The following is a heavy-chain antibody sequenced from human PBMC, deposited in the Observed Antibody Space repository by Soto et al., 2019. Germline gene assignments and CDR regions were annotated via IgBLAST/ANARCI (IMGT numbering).Heavy chain of an antibody. D-gene: IGHD2-15*01. Sequence: QVQLVQSGAEVKKPGASVKVSCKASGYTFTSYDINWVRQATGLGLEWMGWMNPNSGNTGYAQKFQGRVTMTRNTSISTAYMELSSLRSEDTAVYYCARQGYDRGYCSGGSCSTIDDAFDIWGQGTMVTVSS. CDR2: MNPNSGNT. J-gene: IGHJ3*02. V-gene: IGHV1-8*01. CDR1: GYTFTSYD. CDR3: ARQGYDRGYCSGGSCSTIDDAFDI.